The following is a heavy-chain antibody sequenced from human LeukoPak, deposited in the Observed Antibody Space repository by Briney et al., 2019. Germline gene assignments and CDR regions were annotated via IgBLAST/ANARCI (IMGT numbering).Heavy chain of an antibody. D-gene: IGHD3-22*01. CDR1: GYTFIGYY. J-gene: IGHJ4*02. CDR2: INPNHGGT. Sequence: GASVKVSCKASGYTFIGYYIHWVRQAPGQGLEWMGWINPNHGGTNYAQKFQGRVTMTRDTSISTAYMELSRLTSDDTALYYCARSYYYDSSGNIDYWGQGTLVTVSS. CDR3: ARSYYYDSSGNIDY. V-gene: IGHV1-2*02.